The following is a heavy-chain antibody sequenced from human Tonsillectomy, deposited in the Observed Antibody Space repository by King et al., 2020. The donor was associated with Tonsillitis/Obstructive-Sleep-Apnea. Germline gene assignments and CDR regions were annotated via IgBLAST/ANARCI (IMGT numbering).Heavy chain of an antibody. J-gene: IGHJ6*03. CDR1: GYTFTSYG. Sequence: QLVQSGVEVKKPGASVKVSCKASGYTFTSYGITWVRQAPGQGLEWMGCISAYNGNTNYAQNLQGRVTMTTDTSTSTAYMELRSLRSDDTAVYYCARPPLRGSRIDYYYYYMDVWGKGTTVTVSS. V-gene: IGHV1-18*01. CDR3: ARPPLRGSRIDYYYYYMDV. CDR2: ISAYNGNT. D-gene: IGHD2-2*01.